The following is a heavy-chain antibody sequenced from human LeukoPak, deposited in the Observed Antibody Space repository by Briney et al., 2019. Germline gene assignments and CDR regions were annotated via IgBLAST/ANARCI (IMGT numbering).Heavy chain of an antibody. Sequence: SETLSLTCAVSGGSISSGGYSWSWIRQPPGKGLEWIGYIYHSGSTYYNPSLKSRVTISVDRSKNQFSLKLSPVTAADTAVYYCARGRVGGYDPGPHSWFDPWGQGTLVTVSS. D-gene: IGHD5-12*01. V-gene: IGHV4-30-2*01. J-gene: IGHJ5*02. CDR2: IYHSGST. CDR3: ARGRVGGYDPGPHSWFDP. CDR1: GGSISSGGYS.